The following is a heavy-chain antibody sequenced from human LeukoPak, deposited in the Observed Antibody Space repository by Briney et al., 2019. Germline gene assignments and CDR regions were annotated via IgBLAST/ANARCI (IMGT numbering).Heavy chain of an antibody. CDR3: ARFQNEYYYDSSGYYPRTDFDY. V-gene: IGHV4-34*01. D-gene: IGHD3-22*01. CDR2: INHSGST. J-gene: IGHJ4*02. Sequence: SETLSLTCAVYGGSFSGYYWSWIRQPPGKGLEWIGEINHSGSTSYNPSLKSRVTISVDTSKNQFSLKLSSVTAADTAVYYCARFQNEYYYDSSGYYPRTDFDYWGQGTLVTVSS. CDR1: GGSFSGYY.